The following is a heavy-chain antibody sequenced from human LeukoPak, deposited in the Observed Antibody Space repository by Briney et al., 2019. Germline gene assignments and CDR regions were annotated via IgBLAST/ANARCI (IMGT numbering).Heavy chain of an antibody. CDR1: GFIFNDFD. J-gene: IGHJ6*02. Sequence: RAGGSLRLSCTAAGFIFNDFDFHWVRQGPGKGLDWVSAIGIGGDTHYSGSVKGRFTNSRENAKNSLFLHMNNLRAGDTAVYYCARDRFGMDVWGRGTTVIVSS. CDR3: ARDRFGMDV. CDR2: IGIGGDT. V-gene: IGHV3-13*01.